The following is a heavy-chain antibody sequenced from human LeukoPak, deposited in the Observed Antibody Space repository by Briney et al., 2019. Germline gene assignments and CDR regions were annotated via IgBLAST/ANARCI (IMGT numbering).Heavy chain of an antibody. J-gene: IGHJ5*02. CDR3: ARDHIGGFNPNNWFDP. CDR2: IYNNENA. D-gene: IGHD5-24*01. CDR1: GDSISKDYYC. Sequence: SETLSLTCTVSGDSISKDYYCWAWIRQPPGKGLEWIGTIYNNENAYYNPPLESRVTMSVDTAKNQISLTLTSVTAADTAVYYCARDHIGGFNPNNWFDPWGQGTLVTVSS. V-gene: IGHV4-39*07.